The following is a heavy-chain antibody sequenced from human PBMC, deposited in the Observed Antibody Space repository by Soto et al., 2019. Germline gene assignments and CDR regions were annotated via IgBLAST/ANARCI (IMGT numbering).Heavy chain of an antibody. Sequence: GESLKISCKGSGYSFTSYWTGWVRQMPGKGLEWMGIIYPGDSDTRYSPSFQGQVTISADKSISTAYLQWSSLKASDTAMYYCARHDGDIVVVDGHSTAGAFDIWGQGTMVTVSS. CDR3: ARHDGDIVVVDGHSTAGAFDI. J-gene: IGHJ3*02. D-gene: IGHD2-15*01. CDR1: GYSFTSYW. V-gene: IGHV5-51*01. CDR2: IYPGDSDT.